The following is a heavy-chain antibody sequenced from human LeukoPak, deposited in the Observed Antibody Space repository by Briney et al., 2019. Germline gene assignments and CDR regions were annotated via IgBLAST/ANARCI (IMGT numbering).Heavy chain of an antibody. D-gene: IGHD6-19*01. CDR2: ISYDGSNK. J-gene: IGHJ5*02. Sequence: GGSLRLSCAASGFTFSSYAMHWVRQAPGKGLEWVAVISYDGSNKYYADSVKGRFTISRDNAKNSLYLQMNSLRAEDTAMYYCASSGWYSTPNWFDPWGQGTLVIVSS. CDR3: ASSGWYSTPNWFDP. CDR1: GFTFSSYA. V-gene: IGHV3-30*04.